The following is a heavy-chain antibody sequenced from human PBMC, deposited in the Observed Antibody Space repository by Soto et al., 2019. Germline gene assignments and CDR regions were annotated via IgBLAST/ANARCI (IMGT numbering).Heavy chain of an antibody. CDR1: GGSISSGDYY. D-gene: IGHD2-2*01. CDR3: ARSFGCSSTSCYNWFDP. CDR2: IYYSGST. Sequence: KTSETLSLTCTVSGGSISSGDYYWSWIRQPPGKGLEWIGYIYYSGSTYYNPSLKSRVTISVDTSRNQFSLKLSSVTAADTAVYYCARSFGCSSTSCYNWFDPWSQGTLVTVSS. J-gene: IGHJ5*02. V-gene: IGHV4-30-4*01.